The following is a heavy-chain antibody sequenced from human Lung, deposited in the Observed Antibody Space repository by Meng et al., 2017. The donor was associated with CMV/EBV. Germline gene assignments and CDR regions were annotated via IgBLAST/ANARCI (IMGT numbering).Heavy chain of an antibody. CDR2: IESKTDGGTT. CDR1: GFTFSNAW. D-gene: IGHD3-3*01. V-gene: IGHV3-15*04. CDR3: STEGTYYDFSSGYNEKYYFDY. J-gene: IGHJ4*02. Sequence: GGSLRLXCAASGFTFSNAWMSWVRQAPGKGLEWVGRIESKTDGGTTDYAAPVKGRFTISRDDSKNTLYLQMNSLKTEDTAVYYCSTEGTYYDFSSGYNEKYYFDYXGQGXLVTVSS.